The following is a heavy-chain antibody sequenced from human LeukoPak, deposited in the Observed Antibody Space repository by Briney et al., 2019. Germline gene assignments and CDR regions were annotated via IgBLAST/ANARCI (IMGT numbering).Heavy chain of an antibody. J-gene: IGHJ3*02. CDR1: GFTFSSYA. CDR3: AKPTPQYYYDSSGYYYGAFDI. D-gene: IGHD3-22*01. V-gene: IGHV3-23*01. Sequence: GGSLRLSCAASGFTFSSYAMSWVRQAPGKGLGWVSAISGSGGSTYYADSVKGRFTISRDNSKNTLYLQMNSLRAEDTAVYYCAKPTPQYYYDSSGYYYGAFDIWGQGTMVTVSS. CDR2: ISGSGGST.